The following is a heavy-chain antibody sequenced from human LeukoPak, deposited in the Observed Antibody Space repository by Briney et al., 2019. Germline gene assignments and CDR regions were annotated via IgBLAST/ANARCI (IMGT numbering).Heavy chain of an antibody. D-gene: IGHD3-10*01. CDR1: GFIVSSIY. J-gene: IGHJ4*02. CDR3: ARGRHSGFDY. CDR2: LYSGGGT. V-gene: IGHV3-66*01. Sequence: GGSLRLSCAASGFIVSSIYMSWVRQAPGKGLEWVSALYSGGGTYYADSLKGRFTISRDNSKNTMYLQMNSLRAEDTAVYYCARGRHSGFDYWGQGTLVTLSS.